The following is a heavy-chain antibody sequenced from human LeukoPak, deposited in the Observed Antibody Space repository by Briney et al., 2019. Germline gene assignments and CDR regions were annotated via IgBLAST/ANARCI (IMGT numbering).Heavy chain of an antibody. CDR1: GFTFDDYG. CDR3: ARDDYGSGSWNDY. Sequence: GGSLRLSCAASGFTFDDYGMSWVRQAPGKGLEWVSGILWNGGSTGYADSVKGRFTISRDNVKNSLYLQMNSLRAKDTALYYCARDDYGSGSWNDYWGQGTLVTVSS. CDR2: ILWNGGST. J-gene: IGHJ4*02. D-gene: IGHD3-10*01. V-gene: IGHV3-20*04.